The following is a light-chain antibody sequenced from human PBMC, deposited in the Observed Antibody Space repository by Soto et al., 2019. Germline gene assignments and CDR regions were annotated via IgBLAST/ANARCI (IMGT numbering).Light chain of an antibody. J-gene: IGLJ1*01. CDR3: SSYAGSSTLFV. Sequence: QSVLTQPASVSGSPGQSITISCTGTSSDVGSYNLVSWYQQHPGKVPKLIIYKGGQRPSGVSSRFSGSKSGNTASLTISGLQAEDEAEYFCSSYAGSSTLFVFGTGTKVTVL. CDR2: KGG. V-gene: IGLV2-23*01. CDR1: SSDVGSYNL.